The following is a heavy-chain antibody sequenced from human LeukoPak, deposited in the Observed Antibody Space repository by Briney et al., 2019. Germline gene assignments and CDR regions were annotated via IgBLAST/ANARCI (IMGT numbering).Heavy chain of an antibody. J-gene: IGHJ3*02. V-gene: IGHV3-21*01. CDR2: MSSSSSYI. CDR3: LRYNGEGGIRYFDLRAFDI. D-gene: IGHD3-9*01. Sequence: GGSLRLSCAGSVFTFSSYSMNWVRQAPGKGLEWVSSMSSSSSYIYYADSVKGRFTISRDNAKNSLYLQMNSLRAEDTAVYYCLRYNGEGGIRYFDLRAFDIWGQGTMVTVSS. CDR1: VFTFSSYS.